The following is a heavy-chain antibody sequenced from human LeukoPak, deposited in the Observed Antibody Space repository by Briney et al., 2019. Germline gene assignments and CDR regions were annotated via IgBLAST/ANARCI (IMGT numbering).Heavy chain of an antibody. CDR2: ISSSSSPI. Sequence: PGGSLRPSCAASGFTFSSYSMNWVRQAPGKGLEWVSHISSSSSPIYYADSVKGRFTISRDNAKNSLYLQVNSLRAEDTAVYYCAREGLGDDSSGYYYVNFDYWGQGTLVTVSS. D-gene: IGHD3-22*01. V-gene: IGHV3-48*01. CDR3: AREGLGDDSSGYYYVNFDY. CDR1: GFTFSSYS. J-gene: IGHJ4*02.